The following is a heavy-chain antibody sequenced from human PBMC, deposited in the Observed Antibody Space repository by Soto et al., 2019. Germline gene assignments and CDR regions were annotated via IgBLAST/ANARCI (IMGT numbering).Heavy chain of an antibody. CDR1: GGSISSYY. CDR3: ARDSGTTVTILDY. V-gene: IGHV4-59*12. CDR2: IYYSGST. D-gene: IGHD4-17*01. J-gene: IGHJ4*02. Sequence: SETLSLTCTVSGGSISSYYWSWIRQPPGKGLEWIGYIYYSGSTYYNPSLKSRVTISVDTSKNQFSLKLSSVTAADTAVYYCARDSGTTVTILDYWGQGTLVTVSS.